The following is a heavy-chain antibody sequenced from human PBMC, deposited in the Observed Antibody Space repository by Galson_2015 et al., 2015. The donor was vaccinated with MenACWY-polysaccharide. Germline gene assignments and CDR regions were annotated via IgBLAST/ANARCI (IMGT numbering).Heavy chain of an antibody. Sequence: ATGSTAYNPSFRSRVAMSVDLPRNQFSLRLASMTASDTAIYYCARRSLDNWHFDLWGRGTLVIVSS. D-gene: IGHD1-1*01. J-gene: IGHJ2*01. V-gene: IGHV4-4*07. CDR2: ATGST. CDR3: ARRSLDNWHFDL.